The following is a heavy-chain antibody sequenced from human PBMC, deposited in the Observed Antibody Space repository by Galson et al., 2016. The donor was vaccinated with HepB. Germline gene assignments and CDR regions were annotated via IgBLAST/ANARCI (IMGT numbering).Heavy chain of an antibody. CDR2: INYIGTT. D-gene: IGHD3-22*01. Sequence: SETLSLTCTVSGGSINTYYWSWIRQPPGKGLEWVGYINYIGTTNYSPSLKSRVSLSVDTSKNQFSLKLTSVTAADTAVYYCARGPADYYDRSAYKYYDYYYGMDVWDQGTTVTVSS. CDR3: ARGPADYYDRSAYKYYDYYYGMDV. V-gene: IGHV4-59*01. J-gene: IGHJ6*02. CDR1: GGSINTYY.